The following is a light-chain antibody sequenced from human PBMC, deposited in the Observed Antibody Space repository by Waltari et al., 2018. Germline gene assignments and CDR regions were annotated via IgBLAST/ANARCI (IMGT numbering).Light chain of an antibody. CDR3: SSYTSTSTLV. CDR2: YVS. CDR1: SSDVGGYDY. V-gene: IGLV2-14*03. J-gene: IGLJ1*01. Sequence: QSALTQPASVSGSPGQSITISCTGTSSDVGGYDYVSWYQHHPGQAPQLLVFYVSYLPSGVSTRFSGSKSGNTASLTISGLQAEDEADYSCSSYTSTSTLVFGSGTKVTVL.